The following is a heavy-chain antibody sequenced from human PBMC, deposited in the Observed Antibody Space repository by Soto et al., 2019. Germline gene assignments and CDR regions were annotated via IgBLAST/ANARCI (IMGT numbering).Heavy chain of an antibody. D-gene: IGHD2-2*01. Sequence: PGGSLRLSCAASGFTFSSYSMNWVRQAPGKGLEWVSYISSSSSTIYYADSVKGRFTISRDNAKNSLYLQMNSLGAEDTAVYYCARDPGYCSSTSCYPPAYGMDVWGQGTTVTVFS. CDR1: GFTFSSYS. V-gene: IGHV3-48*01. CDR2: ISSSSSTI. J-gene: IGHJ6*02. CDR3: ARDPGYCSSTSCYPPAYGMDV.